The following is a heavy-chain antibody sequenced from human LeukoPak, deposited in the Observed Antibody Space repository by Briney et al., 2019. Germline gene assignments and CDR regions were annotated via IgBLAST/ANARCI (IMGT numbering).Heavy chain of an antibody. Sequence: ASVKVSCMASGYTFTSYGISWVRQAPGQGLEWMGWISAYNGNTNYAQKLQGRVTMTTDTSTSTAYMELRSLRSDDTAVYYCALTTVTTDDAFDIWGQGTMVTVSS. CDR3: ALTTVTTDDAFDI. V-gene: IGHV1-18*01. D-gene: IGHD4-17*01. J-gene: IGHJ3*02. CDR1: GYTFTSYG. CDR2: ISAYNGNT.